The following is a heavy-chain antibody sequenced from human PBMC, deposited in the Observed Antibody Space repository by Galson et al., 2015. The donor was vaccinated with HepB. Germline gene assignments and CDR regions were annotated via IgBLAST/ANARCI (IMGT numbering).Heavy chain of an antibody. V-gene: IGHV3-23*01. D-gene: IGHD3-22*01. J-gene: IGHJ4*02. CDR2: IGGSGGNT. Sequence: SLRLSCAASGFTFSSNAMSWVRQAPGKGLEWVSAIGGSGGNTYYADSVKGRFTTSRDNPKNTLYLQMNSLRAEDTAVYYCARDLEAYFDSSGYYYGSPDYWGQGTLVTVSS. CDR1: GFTFSSNA. CDR3: ARDLEAYFDSSGYYYGSPDY.